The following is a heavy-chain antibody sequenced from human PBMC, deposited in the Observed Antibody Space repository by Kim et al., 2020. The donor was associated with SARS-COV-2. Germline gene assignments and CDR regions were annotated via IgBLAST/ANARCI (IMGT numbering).Heavy chain of an antibody. D-gene: IGHD6-19*01. Sequence: SPTLSLTCAISGDSVSSNSAAWNWIRQSPSRGLEWLGRTYYRSKWYNDYAVSVKSRITINPDTSKNQFSLQLNSVTPEDTAVYYCARGVGGIAVAGTSRAFDIWGQGTMVTVSS. J-gene: IGHJ3*02. CDR2: TYYRSKWYN. CDR1: GDSVSSNSAA. CDR3: ARGVGGIAVAGTSRAFDI. V-gene: IGHV6-1*01.